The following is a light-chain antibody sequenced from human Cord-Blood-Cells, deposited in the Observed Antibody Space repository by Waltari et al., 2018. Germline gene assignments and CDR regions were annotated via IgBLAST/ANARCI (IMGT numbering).Light chain of an antibody. V-gene: IGKV1-5*03. CDR3: EQYNSYHR. Sequence: DIQMTQSPSTLSASVGDRVTITCRASQSISSGLAWYQQKPGKAPKLLLYKASSIERGVPSRFSGSGSVTEFTLTSSSMQPEDVATYCCEQYNSYHRFGQGTKLEIK. CDR1: QSISSG. J-gene: IGKJ2*03. CDR2: KAS.